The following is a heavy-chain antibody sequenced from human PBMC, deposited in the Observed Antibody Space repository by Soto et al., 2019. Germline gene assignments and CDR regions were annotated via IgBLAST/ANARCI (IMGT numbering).Heavy chain of an antibody. V-gene: IGHV3-30*18. D-gene: IGHD1-26*01. CDR1: GFTFSSNG. Sequence: GGSLRLSCAASGFTFSSNGMHWVRQAPGKGLEWVAVISFDGSNKYYADSVKGRFTISRDNSKNTLYLQMNSLRAEDTAVYYCAKDDYSGSYRGWYFALWGRGTLVTVSS. CDR3: AKDDYSGSYRGWYFAL. J-gene: IGHJ2*01. CDR2: ISFDGSNK.